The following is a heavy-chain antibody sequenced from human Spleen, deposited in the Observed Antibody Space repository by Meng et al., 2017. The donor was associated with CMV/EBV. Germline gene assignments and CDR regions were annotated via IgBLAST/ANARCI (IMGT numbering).Heavy chain of an antibody. J-gene: IGHJ4*02. D-gene: IGHD1-26*01. CDR1: GFTFSSYE. V-gene: IGHV3-48*03. CDR3: AREAVKGASGYVDY. CDR2: ISSSGSTI. Sequence: GGSLRLSCAASGFTFSSYEMNWVRQAPGKGLEWVSYISSSGSTIYYADSVKGRFTISRDNAKNSLDLQMNSLGAEDTAVYYCAREAVKGASGYVDYWGQGTLVTVSS.